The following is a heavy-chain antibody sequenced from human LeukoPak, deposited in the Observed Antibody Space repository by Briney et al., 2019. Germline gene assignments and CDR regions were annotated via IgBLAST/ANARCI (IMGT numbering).Heavy chain of an antibody. V-gene: IGHV3-30*18. J-gene: IGHJ4*02. CDR2: ISYDGSNK. CDR3: AKDDLIRYYDFWSGHGGDY. D-gene: IGHD3-3*01. CDR1: GFTFSSYG. Sequence: GRSLRLSCAASGFTFSSYGMHWVRQAPGKGLEWVAVISYDGSNKYYADSVKGRFTISRDNSKNTLYLQMNSLRAEDTAVYYCAKDDLIRYYDFWSGHGGDYWGQGTLVTVSS.